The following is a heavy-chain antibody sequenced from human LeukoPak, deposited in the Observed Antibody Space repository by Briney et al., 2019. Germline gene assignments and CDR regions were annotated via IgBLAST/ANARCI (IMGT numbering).Heavy chain of an antibody. J-gene: IGHJ4*02. Sequence: GGSLRLSCAASGFTFSDCYMTWIRQAPGKGLEWVSYISGSSTCRNYADSVKGRFTISRDNAKNSLYLQMNSLRAEDTAIYYCASLRLLVSPFDYWGQGSLVTVSS. CDR2: ISGSSTCR. CDR3: ASLRLLVSPFDY. CDR1: GFTFSDCY. D-gene: IGHD5/OR15-5a*01. V-gene: IGHV3-11*06.